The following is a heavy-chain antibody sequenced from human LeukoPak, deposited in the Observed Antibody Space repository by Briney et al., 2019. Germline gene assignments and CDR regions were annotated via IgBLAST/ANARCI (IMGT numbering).Heavy chain of an antibody. CDR2: LRGDGST. CDR1: GFTFSSYA. V-gene: IGHV3-23*01. CDR3: AKASWVSSADAVL. D-gene: IGHD3-16*01. J-gene: IGHJ4*02. Sequence: GGSLRLSCVPSGFTFSSYAMSWVRQAPARGREWVASLRGDGSTFYADSVKGRFTLSRDESRNTVYLQLTYLRVEDTAVYYCAKASWVSSADAVLWGQGTPVTVSS.